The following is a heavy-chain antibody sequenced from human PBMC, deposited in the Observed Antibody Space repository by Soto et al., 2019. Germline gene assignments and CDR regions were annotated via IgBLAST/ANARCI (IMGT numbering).Heavy chain of an antibody. J-gene: IGHJ5*02. D-gene: IGHD6-13*01. CDR3: ARRAAANNWFDP. CDR2: IIPIFGTA. V-gene: IGHV1-69*01. CDR1: GGTFSRHA. Sequence: QVQLVQSGAEVRKPGSSVKVSCKASGGTFSRHAISWVRQAPGQGLEWMGGIIPIFGTANHAQKFQGRVTIIADESTSTVYMELSSLRSEDTAVYYCARRAAANNWFDPWGQGTLVTVSS.